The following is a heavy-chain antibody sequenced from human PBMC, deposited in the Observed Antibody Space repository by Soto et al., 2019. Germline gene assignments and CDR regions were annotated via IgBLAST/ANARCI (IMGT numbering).Heavy chain of an antibody. D-gene: IGHD1-26*01. Sequence: QVQLVQSGAEVKKPGSSVKVSCKASGGTFSSYAISWVRQAPGQGLEWMGGIIPIFGTANYAQKFQGRVTITADKSTSKAYMELSSLRSEDTAVYYCARGPYKIYSGSYGAGYYYYGMDVWGQGTTVTVSS. CDR2: IIPIFGTA. CDR1: GGTFSSYA. J-gene: IGHJ6*02. CDR3: ARGPYKIYSGSYGAGYYYYGMDV. V-gene: IGHV1-69*06.